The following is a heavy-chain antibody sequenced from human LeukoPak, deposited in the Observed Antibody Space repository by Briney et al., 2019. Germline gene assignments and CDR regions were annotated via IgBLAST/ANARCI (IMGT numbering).Heavy chain of an antibody. CDR3: AQRYGDNYQYWYFDL. J-gene: IGHJ2*01. CDR2: IWNDGSKM. CDR1: GYTFRNYG. Sequence: GGSLRLSCAAPGYTFRNYGIHWVSQAPGKGLEWVAVIWNDGSKMFFSDSVQGRFTVSRENSKNILHLQLNSLRAEDSAVYYCAQRYGDNYQYWYFDLWGRGTLVTGSS. V-gene: IGHV3-33*03. D-gene: IGHD4-17*01.